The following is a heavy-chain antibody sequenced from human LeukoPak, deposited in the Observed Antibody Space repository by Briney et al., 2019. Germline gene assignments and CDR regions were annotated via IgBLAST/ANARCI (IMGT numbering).Heavy chain of an antibody. J-gene: IGHJ1*01. V-gene: IGHV3-66*01. CDR1: GFTVSSNY. Sequence: PGGSLRLSCAASGFTVSSNYMSWVRQAPGKGLEWVSVIYSGGGTYYADSVKGRFTISRDNSKNTLYLQMNSLRAEDTAVYYCARDGRYSSGWYVDAEYFQHWGQGTLVTVSS. CDR3: ARDGRYSSGWYVDAEYFQH. CDR2: IYSGGGT. D-gene: IGHD6-19*01.